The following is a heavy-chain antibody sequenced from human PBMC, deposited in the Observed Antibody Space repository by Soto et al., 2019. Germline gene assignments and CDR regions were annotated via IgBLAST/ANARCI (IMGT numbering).Heavy chain of an antibody. Sequence: QITLKESGPTVVKPTQTLTLTCNFSGFSLTTNGVGVGWIRQPPGKALEWLALIYWDDDRRYSPSLRSRLTISTDISKSHVVLTLTDMGRVDAATYFCVHHVTGGCFDVWGQGTRVTVSS. J-gene: IGHJ3*01. CDR1: GFSLTTNGVG. V-gene: IGHV2-5*02. CDR2: IYWDDDR. CDR3: VHHVTGGCFDV. D-gene: IGHD3-10*02.